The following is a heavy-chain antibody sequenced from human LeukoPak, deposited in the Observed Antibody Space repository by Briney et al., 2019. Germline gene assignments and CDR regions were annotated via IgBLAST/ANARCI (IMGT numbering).Heavy chain of an antibody. CDR1: GFTFSSYE. CDR3: ARDDPYYEILTGYYRGYYFDY. J-gene: IGHJ4*02. Sequence: PGGSLRLSCAVSGFTFSSYEMNWVRQAPGKGLEWVSYISSSGSTIYYADSVKGRFTISRDNAKNSLYLQMNSLRAEDTAVYYCARDDPYYEILTGYYRGYYFDYRGQGTLVTVSS. CDR2: ISSSGSTI. D-gene: IGHD3-9*01. V-gene: IGHV3-48*03.